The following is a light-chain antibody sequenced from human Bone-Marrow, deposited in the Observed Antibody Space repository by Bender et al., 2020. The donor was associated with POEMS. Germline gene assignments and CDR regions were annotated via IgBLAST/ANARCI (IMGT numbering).Light chain of an antibody. CDR1: SGDIGRYPS. J-gene: IGLJ1*01. CDR3: TSYTATSTYV. V-gene: IGLV2-14*01. Sequence: QSALTQPASVSGSPGQSITISCTGTSGDIGRYPSVSWFQQHPGKAPKVMIYDVSNRPSGVSDRFSGSKSANTASLTISGLQAGDEADYYCTSYTATSTYVFGTGTKVTVL. CDR2: DVS.